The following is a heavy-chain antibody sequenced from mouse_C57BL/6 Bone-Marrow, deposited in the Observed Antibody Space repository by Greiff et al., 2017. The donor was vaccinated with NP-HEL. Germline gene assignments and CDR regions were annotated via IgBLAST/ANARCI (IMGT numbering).Heavy chain of an antibody. J-gene: IGHJ4*01. CDR1: GFTFSSYA. V-gene: IGHV5-4*01. CDR3: ARETSH. Sequence: EVMLVESGGGLVKPGGSLKLSCAASGFTFSSYAMSWVRQTPEKRLEWVATISDGGSYTYYPDNVKGRFTISRDNAKNNLYLQMSHPKSEDTAMYYCARETSHWGQGTSVTVSS. CDR2: ISDGGSYT.